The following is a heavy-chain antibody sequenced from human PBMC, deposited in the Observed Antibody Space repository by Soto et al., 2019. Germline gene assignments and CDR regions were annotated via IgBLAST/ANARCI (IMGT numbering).Heavy chain of an antibody. J-gene: IGHJ4*02. CDR3: ARGYSSGWYGEDYFDY. Sequence: QVQLVQSGAEVKKPGASVKVSCKASGYTFTSYGISWVRQAPGQGLEWRGWISAYNGNTNYAQKLQGRVTMTTDTSPSTAYMALRRLRSDDTAVYYCARGYSSGWYGEDYFDYWGQGTLVTVSS. V-gene: IGHV1-18*01. CDR1: GYTFTSYG. D-gene: IGHD6-19*01. CDR2: ISAYNGNT.